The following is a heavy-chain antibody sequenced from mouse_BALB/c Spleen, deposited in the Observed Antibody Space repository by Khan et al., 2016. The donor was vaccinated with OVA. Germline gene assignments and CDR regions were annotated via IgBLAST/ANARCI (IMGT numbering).Heavy chain of an antibody. CDR2: ISTYSGNT. Sequence: QVQLQQSGPELVRPGVSVKISCKGSGYTFTDYAIYWVKQSHAKSLEWVGLISTYSGNTNYNQKFKVKATMTVDKSSSTAYMELARLTSEDSAIYYCAIPAYDGYYDYWGQGTTLTVSS. CDR1: GYTFTDYA. V-gene: IGHV1S137*01. J-gene: IGHJ2*01. D-gene: IGHD2-3*01. CDR3: AIPAYDGYYDY.